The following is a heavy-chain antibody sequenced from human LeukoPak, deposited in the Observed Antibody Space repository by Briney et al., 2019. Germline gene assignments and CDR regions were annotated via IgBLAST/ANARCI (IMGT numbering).Heavy chain of an antibody. CDR2: IYTSGSS. V-gene: IGHV4-4*07. CDR3: ARPTIFEYYFDY. J-gene: IGHJ4*02. D-gene: IGHD3-9*01. Sequence: SETLSLTCTVSGGSISSYYWSWIRQPAGKGLEWIGRIYTSGSSNYNPSLKSRVTMSVDTSKNQFSLKLNSVTAADTAVYYCARPTIFEYYFDYWGQGTLVTVSS. CDR1: GGSISSYY.